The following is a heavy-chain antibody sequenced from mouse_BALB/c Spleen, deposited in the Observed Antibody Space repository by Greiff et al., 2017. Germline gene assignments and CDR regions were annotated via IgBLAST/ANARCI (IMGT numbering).Heavy chain of an antibody. CDR2: ISYSGST. Sequence: EVQLQESGPGLVKPSQSLSLTCTVTGYSITSDYAWNWIRQFPGNKLEWMGYISYSGSTSYNPSLKSRISITRDTSKNQFFLQLNSVTTEDTATYYCAREHDYDGNWYFDVWGAGTTVTVSS. CDR3: AREHDYDGNWYFDV. CDR1: GYSITSDYA. V-gene: IGHV3-2*02. J-gene: IGHJ1*01. D-gene: IGHD2-4*01.